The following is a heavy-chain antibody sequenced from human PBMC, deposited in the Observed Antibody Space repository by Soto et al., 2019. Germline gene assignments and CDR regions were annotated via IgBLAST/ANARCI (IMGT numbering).Heavy chain of an antibody. CDR2: IYYSGST. J-gene: IGHJ3*02. Sequence: SETLSLTCTVSGGSVSSGSYYWSWIRQPPGKGLEWIGYIYYSGSTNYNPSLKSRVTISVDTSKNQFSLKLSSVTAADTAVYYCARDLGNSGSYYYHDAFDIWGQGTMVTVSS. CDR1: GGSVSSGSYY. CDR3: ARDLGNSGSYYYHDAFDI. D-gene: IGHD1-26*01. V-gene: IGHV4-61*01.